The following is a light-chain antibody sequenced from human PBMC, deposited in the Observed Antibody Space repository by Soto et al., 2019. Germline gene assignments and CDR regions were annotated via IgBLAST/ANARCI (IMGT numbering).Light chain of an antibody. J-gene: IGKJ5*01. CDR2: DAS. V-gene: IGKV3-11*01. CDR3: QQRSNWPIT. Sequence: EVVLTQSPATLSLSPGERATLSCRASQTTSNHLAWYQQKPGLGPRLLIYDASKRATGIPARFSGSGSGTDFTLTISSLEPDDFAVYYCQQRSNWPITFGQGTRLEIK. CDR1: QTTSNH.